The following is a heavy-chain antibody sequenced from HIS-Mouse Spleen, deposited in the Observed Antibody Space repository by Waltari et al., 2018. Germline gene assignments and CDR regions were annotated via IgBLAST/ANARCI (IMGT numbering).Heavy chain of an antibody. CDR1: GYSISSGYY. D-gene: IGHD1-7*01. J-gene: IGHJ4*02. CDR2: IYHSGST. V-gene: IGHV4-38-2*02. CDR3: AGYNWNYGTDY. Sequence: QVQLQESGPGLVKPSETLSLTCTVSGYSISSGYYWGWIRQPPGKGLEWIGSIYHSGSTTYNPSLKSRVTISVDTSKNQFSLKLSSVTAADTAVYYCAGYNWNYGTDYWGQGTLVTVSS.